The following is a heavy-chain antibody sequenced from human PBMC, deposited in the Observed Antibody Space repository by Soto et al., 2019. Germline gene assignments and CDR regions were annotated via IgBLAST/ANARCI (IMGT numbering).Heavy chain of an antibody. CDR3: ARGGFHGGNYYVFDY. CDR1: GGSFSGYY. CDR2: INHSGTT. V-gene: IGHV4-34*01. Sequence: QVQLQQWGAGLLRPSETLSLTCAVYGGSFSGYYWTWIRQSPGRGLEWIGEINHSGTTTYNPSLKSRVTMSVDTSRDQFSPRLSSVTAADTAVYYCARGGFHGGNYYVFDYWGQGALVTVSS. J-gene: IGHJ4*02. D-gene: IGHD2-15*01.